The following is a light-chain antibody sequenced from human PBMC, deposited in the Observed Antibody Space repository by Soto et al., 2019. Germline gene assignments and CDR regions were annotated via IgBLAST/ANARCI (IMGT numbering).Light chain of an antibody. Sequence: DIQMTQSPSTLSGSVGDRVTITCRASQSISHWLAWYQQRPGKAPKLLIYKASSLEIDVPSRFSGSRSGTDFTLTISSLQSEDFAVYYCQQYNSWPLTFGGGTKVDIK. CDR1: QSISHW. V-gene: IGKV1-5*03. J-gene: IGKJ4*01. CDR2: KAS. CDR3: QQYNSWPLT.